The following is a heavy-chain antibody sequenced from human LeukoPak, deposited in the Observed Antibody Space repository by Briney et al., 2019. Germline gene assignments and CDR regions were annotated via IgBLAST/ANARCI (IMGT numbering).Heavy chain of an antibody. V-gene: IGHV1-2*02. Sequence: GASVKVSCKASGYTFTGYYMHWVRQAPGQGLEWMGWINPNSGGTNYAQKFQGRVTMTRDTSISTAYMELSRLRSDDTAVYYCARVKSRNIAVAFLGYWGQGTLVTVSS. CDR2: INPNSGGT. CDR3: ARVKSRNIAVAFLGY. CDR1: GYTFTGYY. D-gene: IGHD6-19*01. J-gene: IGHJ4*02.